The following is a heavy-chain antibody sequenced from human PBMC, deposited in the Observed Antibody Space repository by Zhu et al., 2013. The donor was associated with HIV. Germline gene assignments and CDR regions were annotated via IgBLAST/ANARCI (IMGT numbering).Heavy chain of an antibody. D-gene: IGHD3-22*01. CDR3: ARDRSADYYDSSGYYLTSFDY. J-gene: IGHJ4*02. V-gene: IGHV1-46*01. Sequence: QVQLVQSGAEVKKPGSSVKVSCKASGGTFSSYAISWVRQAPGQGLEWMGILNPSGRTTTNAQKFQGRLTMTRDTSTSTDYMELSSLRSEDTAVYYCARDRSADYYDSSGYYLTSFDYWGQGTLVTVSS. CDR1: GGTFSSYA. CDR2: LNPSGRTT.